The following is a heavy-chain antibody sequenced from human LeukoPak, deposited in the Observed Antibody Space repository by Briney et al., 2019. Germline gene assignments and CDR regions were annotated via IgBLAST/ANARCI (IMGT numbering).Heavy chain of an antibody. V-gene: IGHV4-34*01. CDR2: INHSGST. D-gene: IGHD5-18*01. CDR1: GGSFSGYY. CDR3: ARVYFGYSYGSYYYYGMDV. J-gene: IGHJ6*02. Sequence: SETLSLACAGYGGSFSGYYWSWIGQPPGKGLERIREINHSGSTNYNPSLKSRVTISVDTSKNQFSLKLSSVTAADTAVYYCARVYFGYSYGSYYYYGMDVSGQGTTVTVSS.